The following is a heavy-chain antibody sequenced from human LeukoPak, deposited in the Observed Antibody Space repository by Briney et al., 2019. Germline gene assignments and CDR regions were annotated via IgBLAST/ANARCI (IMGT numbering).Heavy chain of an antibody. J-gene: IGHJ4*02. Sequence: PGGSLRLSCAASGFTFSSYAMSWVRQAPGKGLEWVSAISGSGGSTYYADSVKGRFTISRDNSKNTLYLQMNSLRAEDTAVYYCARDVGIQLWFIDPVHFDYWGQGTLVTVSS. V-gene: IGHV3-23*01. CDR3: ARDVGIQLWFIDPVHFDY. CDR1: GFTFSSYA. CDR2: ISGSGGST. D-gene: IGHD5-18*01.